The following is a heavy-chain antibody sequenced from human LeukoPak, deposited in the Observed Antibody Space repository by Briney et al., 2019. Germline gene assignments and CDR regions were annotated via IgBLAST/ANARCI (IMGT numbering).Heavy chain of an antibody. V-gene: IGHV3-30*02. Sequence: GGSLRLSCAASGFTFSSYGMHWVRQAPGKGLEWVAFIRYDGSNKYYADSVKGRFTISRDNSKNTLYLQMNSPRAEDTAVYYCAKSYDYGGNSPSFDYWGQGTLVTVSS. CDR1: GFTFSSYG. D-gene: IGHD4-23*01. CDR3: AKSYDYGGNSPSFDY. J-gene: IGHJ4*02. CDR2: IRYDGSNK.